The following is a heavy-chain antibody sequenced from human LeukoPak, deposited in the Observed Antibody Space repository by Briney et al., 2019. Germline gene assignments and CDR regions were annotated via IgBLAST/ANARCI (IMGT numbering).Heavy chain of an antibody. CDR2: IYYSGST. CDR3: ASSLWGYSST. J-gene: IGHJ5*02. CDR1: GGSISSYY. Sequence: SETLSLTCTVSGGSISSYYWSWNRQPPGKGLEWIGYIYYSGSTNYNPSLKSRVTISVDTSKNQFSLKLSSVTAADTAVYYCASSLWGYSSTWGQGTLVTVSS. D-gene: IGHD6-19*01. V-gene: IGHV4-59*01.